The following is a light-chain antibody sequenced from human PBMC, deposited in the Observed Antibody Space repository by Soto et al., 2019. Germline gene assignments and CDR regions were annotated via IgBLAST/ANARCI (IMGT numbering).Light chain of an antibody. Sequence: QLVLTQSASASASVGASVKLTCTLSSGHSSYVIAWHQQQPGKAPRYLMKLDRSGGYNKGSGVPDRFSGSSSGAARYLTISNLQFEDEADYYCETWDSNTRIFGGGTKLTVL. J-gene: IGLJ2*01. CDR3: ETWDSNTRI. V-gene: IGLV4-60*02. CDR1: SGHSSYV. CDR2: LDRSGGY.